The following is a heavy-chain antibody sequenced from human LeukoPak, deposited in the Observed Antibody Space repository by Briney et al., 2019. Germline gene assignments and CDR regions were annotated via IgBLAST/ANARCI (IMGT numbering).Heavy chain of an antibody. CDR2: INANSGGT. J-gene: IGHJ5*02. D-gene: IGHD2-2*01. CDR3: ARAQPPFRYVVEPAADLNWFDP. V-gene: IGHV1-2*02. Sequence: ASVRVSCMASGYTFTGYYMHWVRQAPGQGLEWMGWINANSGGTNYAQKFQGRVTMTKDTSISTAYMELRRLRSADTAVYYCARAQPPFRYVVEPAADLNWFDPWGQGTLVTVSS. CDR1: GYTFTGYY.